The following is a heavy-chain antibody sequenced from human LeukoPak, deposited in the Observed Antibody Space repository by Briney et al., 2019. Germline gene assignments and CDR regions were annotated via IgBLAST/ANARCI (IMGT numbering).Heavy chain of an antibody. V-gene: IGHV3-30*18. CDR2: ISYDGSNK. J-gene: IGHJ4*02. CDR1: GFTFSSLG. Sequence: GGSLRLSCAASGFTFSSLGMHWVRQAPGKGLEWVAVISYDGSNKYYADSVKGRFTISRDNSKNTLYLQMSSLRSEDTAVYYCAKDSTTLTLTFDYWGQGTLVTVSS. CDR3: AKDSTTLTLTFDY. D-gene: IGHD4-11*01.